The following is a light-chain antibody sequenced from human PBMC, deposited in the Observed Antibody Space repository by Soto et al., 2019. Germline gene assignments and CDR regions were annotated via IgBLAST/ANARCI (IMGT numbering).Light chain of an antibody. J-gene: IGLJ2*01. CDR1: SSNIGSNT. CDR3: AAWDDSLNGHVV. Sequence: QSVLTQPPSASGTPGQRVTISCSGSSSNIGSNTVNWYQQLPGAAPKLLIYGSNQRPSGVPDRVSGSKSGTSASLAISGLQSEDEADYYCAAWDDSLNGHVVFGGGTKLPVL. V-gene: IGLV1-44*01. CDR2: GSN.